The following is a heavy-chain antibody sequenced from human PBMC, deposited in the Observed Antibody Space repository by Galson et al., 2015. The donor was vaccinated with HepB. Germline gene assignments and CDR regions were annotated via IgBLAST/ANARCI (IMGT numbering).Heavy chain of an antibody. CDR1: GFTFSDYH. V-gene: IGHV3-11*03. CDR3: ANGVSDWGDGYGLDV. CDR2: IGSSESDT. Sequence: SLRLSCAVSGFTFSDYHMGWIRQAPGKGLEWTSYIGSSESDTYYADSAKGRFTISRDNSKNTLYLQMNSLRVEDTAIYFCANGVSDWGDGYGLDVWGQGTTVTVSS. J-gene: IGHJ6*02. D-gene: IGHD3/OR15-3a*01.